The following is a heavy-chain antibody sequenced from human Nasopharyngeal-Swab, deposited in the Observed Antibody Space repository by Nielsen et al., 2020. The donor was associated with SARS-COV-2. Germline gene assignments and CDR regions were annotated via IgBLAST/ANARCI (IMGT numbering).Heavy chain of an antibody. D-gene: IGHD3-22*01. CDR3: ARGQGPRHYYDSSGYYYDVLGRGYYFDY. CDR2: INHSGST. Sequence: RQAPGKGLEWIGEINHSGSTNYNPSLKSRVTISVDTPKNQFSLKLSSVTAADTAVYYCARGQGPRHYYDSSGYYYDVLGRGYYFDYWGQGTLVTASS. V-gene: IGHV4-34*01. J-gene: IGHJ4*02.